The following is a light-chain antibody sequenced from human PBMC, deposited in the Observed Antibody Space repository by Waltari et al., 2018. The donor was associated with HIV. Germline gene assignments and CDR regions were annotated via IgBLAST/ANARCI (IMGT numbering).Light chain of an antibody. CDR2: SPN. J-gene: IGLJ3*02. Sequence: QTVVTQEPSLTVSPGGTVTLTCASNTGAVASGHYPNWFQQKPGQAPRALIYSPNNKHSWTPARFSGSLLGGKAALTLSGVQPEDEAEYYCLLYYDGVRVFGGGTKLTVL. V-gene: IGLV7-43*01. CDR1: TGAVASGHY. CDR3: LLYYDGVRV.